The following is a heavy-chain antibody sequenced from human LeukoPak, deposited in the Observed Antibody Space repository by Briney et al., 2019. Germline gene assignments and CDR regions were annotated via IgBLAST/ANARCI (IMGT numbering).Heavy chain of an antibody. CDR2: TSTSCGST. D-gene: IGHD3-22*01. CDR1: GFTFSSYA. J-gene: IGHJ4*02. Sequence: AGGSLRLSCAASGFTFSSYAMSWVRQAPGKGLEWVSGTSTSCGSTSYADSVKGRFTISRDNPRNTLYMQMNSLRDEDTAVYYCAIMHRYYDGSGYWVQWGQGTLVTVSS. V-gene: IGHV3-23*01. CDR3: AIMHRYYDGSGYWVQ.